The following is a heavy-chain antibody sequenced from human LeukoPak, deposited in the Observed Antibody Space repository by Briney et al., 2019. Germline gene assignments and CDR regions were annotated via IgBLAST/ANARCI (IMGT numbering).Heavy chain of an antibody. CDR1: GYSFTSYW. D-gene: IGHD3-10*01. J-gene: IGHJ5*02. CDR2: IYPGDSDT. Sequence: TGESLKISCKGSGYSFTSYWIGWVRQMPGKGLEWMGIIYPGDSDTRYSPSFQGQVTISADKSISTAYLQWSSLKASDTAMYYCARYYYGLGRGANWFDPWGQGTLVTVSS. CDR3: ARYYYGLGRGANWFDP. V-gene: IGHV5-51*01.